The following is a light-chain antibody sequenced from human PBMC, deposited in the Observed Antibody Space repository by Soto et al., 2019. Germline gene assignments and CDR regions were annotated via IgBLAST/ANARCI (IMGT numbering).Light chain of an antibody. V-gene: IGKV3-11*01. CDR3: QQRSNWWT. CDR2: DAS. J-gene: IGKJ1*01. Sequence: EIVLTQSPGTLSLSPGERATLSCRASQSVGSKSLAWYQQKPGQAPRLLIYDASNRATGIPARFSGSGSGTDFTLTISSLEPEDFAVYYCQQRSNWWTFGQGTKVDIK. CDR1: QSVGSKS.